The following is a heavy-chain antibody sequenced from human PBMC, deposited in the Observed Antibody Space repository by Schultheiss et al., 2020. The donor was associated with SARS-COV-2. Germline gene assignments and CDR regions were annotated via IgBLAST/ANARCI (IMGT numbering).Heavy chain of an antibody. CDR2: ISYDGSNK. CDR1: GFTFSSYG. J-gene: IGHJ5*02. Sequence: GESLKISCAASGFTFSSYGMHWVRQAPGKGLEWVAVISYDGSNKYYADSVKGRFTISRDNSKNTLYLQMNSLRAEDTAVYYCARGEVGTAHWFDPWGQGTLVTVSS. D-gene: IGHD1-14*01. CDR3: ARGEVGTAHWFDP. V-gene: IGHV3-30*03.